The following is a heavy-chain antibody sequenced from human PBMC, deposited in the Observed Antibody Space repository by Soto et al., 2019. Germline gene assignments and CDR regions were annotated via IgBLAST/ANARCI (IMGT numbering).Heavy chain of an antibody. CDR2: ISGDGDRT. Sequence: EEQLLESGGGLVQPGGSLRVSCAASGFTFSNYAMSWVRQAPGKGPEWVSTISGDGDRTDYADSGKGRLTISRDNSKNTLSLQMNSLRAEDTAVYYCAKSNQIFGVLIDYYYYGLDVWGQGTTVTVSS. D-gene: IGHD3-3*01. J-gene: IGHJ6*02. V-gene: IGHV3-23*01. CDR3: AKSNQIFGVLIDYYYYGLDV. CDR1: GFTFSNYA.